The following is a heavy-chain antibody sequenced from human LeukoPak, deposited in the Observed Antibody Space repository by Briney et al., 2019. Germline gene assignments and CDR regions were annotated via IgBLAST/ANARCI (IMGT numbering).Heavy chain of an antibody. CDR3: ARSYGSGSSYFDY. Sequence: DSVKVSCKASGYTFTGYYMHWVRQAHGQGLEWMGWINPNGGGTNYAQKFQGRVTMTRDTSISTAYMELSRLRSDDTAVYYCARSYGSGSSYFDYWGQGTLVTVSS. J-gene: IGHJ4*02. CDR1: GYTFTGYY. V-gene: IGHV1-2*02. D-gene: IGHD3-10*01. CDR2: INPNGGGT.